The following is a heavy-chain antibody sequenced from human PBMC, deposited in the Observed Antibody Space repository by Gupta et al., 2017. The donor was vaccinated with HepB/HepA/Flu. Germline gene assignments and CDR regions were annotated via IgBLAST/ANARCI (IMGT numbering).Heavy chain of an antibody. V-gene: IGHV3-48*02. CDR3: ATGSSEKQLGYYFDY. D-gene: IGHD6-13*01. Sequence: EVQLVEAGGGLVQAGGSLGISCAAPGFHFSNYRMNWVRQAPGKGLEWVSHMTSSTSTIYYADSVKGRVTISRDNAKNSLYLQMNSLRDEDTAVYYWATGSSEKQLGYYFDYWGQGTLVTVSS. J-gene: IGHJ4*02. CDR2: MTSSTSTI. CDR1: GFHFSNYR.